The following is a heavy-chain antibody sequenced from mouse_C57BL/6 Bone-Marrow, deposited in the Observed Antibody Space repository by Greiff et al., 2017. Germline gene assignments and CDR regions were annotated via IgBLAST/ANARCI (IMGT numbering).Heavy chain of an antibody. V-gene: IGHV1-54*01. CDR1: GYAFTNYL. CDR2: INPGSGGT. J-gene: IGHJ2*01. Sequence: QVQLQQSGAELVRPGTSVKVSCKASGYAFTNYLIEWVKQRPGPGLEWIGVINPGSGGTNYNEKFKGKATLTADKSSSTAYMQLSSLTSEDSAVYFCARGGWFPDYWGQGTTLTVSS. CDR3: ARGGWFPDY. D-gene: IGHD2-3*01.